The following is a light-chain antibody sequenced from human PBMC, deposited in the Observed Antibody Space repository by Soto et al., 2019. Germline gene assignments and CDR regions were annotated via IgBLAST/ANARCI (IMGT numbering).Light chain of an antibody. V-gene: IGKV3-11*01. J-gene: IGKJ1*01. CDR2: DVS. Sequence: VLTQSPAPLSLSPGERATLSCRASQSVTSYLAWYQQKPGQAPRLLIYDVSNRAAGIPARFSGSGSGTDFTLTISSLEPVDFAVYYCEQRSIWPRRFCQGTKADMK. CDR1: QSVTSY. CDR3: EQRSIWPRR.